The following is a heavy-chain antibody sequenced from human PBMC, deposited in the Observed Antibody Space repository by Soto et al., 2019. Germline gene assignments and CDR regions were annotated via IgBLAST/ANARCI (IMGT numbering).Heavy chain of an antibody. Sequence: QVQLEQSGGGVVQPGRSLRLSCAASGFTFSSHGMHWVRQAPGKGLEWVAVIWYDGSNKYYGDSVEGRFTISRDNSKNTLYLQMNSLKTEDTAVYYCTASSDDTFLDYWAQGSLVTVSS. CDR3: TASSDDTFLDY. CDR1: GFTFSSHG. V-gene: IGHV3-33*01. D-gene: IGHD3-3*02. J-gene: IGHJ4*02. CDR2: IWYDGSNK.